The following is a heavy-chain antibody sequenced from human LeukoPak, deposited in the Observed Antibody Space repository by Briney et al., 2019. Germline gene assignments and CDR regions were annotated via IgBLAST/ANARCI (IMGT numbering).Heavy chain of an antibody. CDR1: GGTFSSNT. D-gene: IGHD6-13*01. CDR2: ITPIFGTA. J-gene: IGHJ4*02. CDR3: ARVAAAGTPLGY. V-gene: IGHV1-69*01. Sequence: SVKVSCKASGGTFSSNTVSWLRQTPGQGLEWMGGITPIFGTANYAQKFQGRVMITADESTSTAYMELSSLRSEDTAVYYCARVAAAGTPLGYWGQGTLVTVSS.